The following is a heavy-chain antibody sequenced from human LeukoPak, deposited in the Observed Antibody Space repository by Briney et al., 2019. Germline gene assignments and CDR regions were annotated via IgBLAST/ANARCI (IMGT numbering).Heavy chain of an antibody. J-gene: IGHJ4*02. CDR3: ARASYSYDINGWVPFDY. D-gene: IGHD3-22*01. CDR2: IYTSGST. Sequence: PSETLSLTCTVSGGSISSGSYYWSWIRQPAGKGLEWIGRIYTSGSTKYNPSLKSRVTISVDTSKNQFSLKLSSVTAADTAVYYCARASYSYDINGWVPFDYWGQGTLVTVSS. CDR1: GGSISSGSYY. V-gene: IGHV4-61*02.